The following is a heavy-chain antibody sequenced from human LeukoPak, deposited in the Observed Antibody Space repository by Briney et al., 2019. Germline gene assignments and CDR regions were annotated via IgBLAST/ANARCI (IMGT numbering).Heavy chain of an antibody. V-gene: IGHV3-74*01. CDR3: ARDRGVAAAGVDSFDP. CDR1: GFTFSSYA. Sequence: GGSLRLSCAASGFTFSSYAMSWVRQAPGKGLVWVSRINSDGSTTSYAGFVKGRLSISRDNAKNTLYLQMNSLRSEDTAVYYCARDRGVAAAGVDSFDPWGQGTLVTVSS. D-gene: IGHD6-13*01. J-gene: IGHJ5*02. CDR2: INSDGSTT.